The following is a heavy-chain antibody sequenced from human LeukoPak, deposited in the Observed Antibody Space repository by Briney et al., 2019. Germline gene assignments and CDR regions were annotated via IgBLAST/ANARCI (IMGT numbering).Heavy chain of an antibody. J-gene: IGHJ4*02. CDR1: GFTFSSYW. CDR3: ARGAQSRYFDWLPFDY. D-gene: IGHD3-9*01. Sequence: GGSLRLSCAASGFTFSSYWMSWVRQAPGKGLEWVANIKQDGSEKYYVDSVKGRFTISRDNAKNSLYLQMNGLRAEDTAVYYCARGAQSRYFDWLPFDYWGQGTLVTVSS. CDR2: IKQDGSEK. V-gene: IGHV3-7*01.